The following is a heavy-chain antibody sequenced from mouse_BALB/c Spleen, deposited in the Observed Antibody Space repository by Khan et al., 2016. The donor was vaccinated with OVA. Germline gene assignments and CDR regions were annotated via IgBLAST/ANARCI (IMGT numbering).Heavy chain of an antibody. V-gene: IGHV3-8*02. CDR1: GDSITSGY. D-gene: IGHD2-4*01. J-gene: IGHJ3*01. CDR2: ISYSGST. Sequence: VQLKQSGPSLVKPSQTLSLTCSVTGDSITSGYWNWIRKFPGNKLEYMGYISYSGSTYYNPSLKSRISITRDTSKNQYYLQLNSVTTEDTATYYCARYDYDYYGAFAYWGQGTLVTVSA. CDR3: ARYDYDYYGAFAY.